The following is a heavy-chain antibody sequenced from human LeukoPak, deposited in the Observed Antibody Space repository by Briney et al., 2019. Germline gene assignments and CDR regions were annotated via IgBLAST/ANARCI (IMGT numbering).Heavy chain of an antibody. CDR1: GFTFSSYA. CDR2: INSDGSST. J-gene: IGHJ4*02. CDR3: ARDLNGPRDH. D-gene: IGHD2-8*01. Sequence: GGSLRLSCAASGFTFSSYAMSWARQAPGKGLEWVSRINSDGSSTSYADSVKGRFTISRDNAKNTLYLQMNNLRAEDTAMYYCARDLNGPRDHWGQGTLVTVSS. V-gene: IGHV3-74*01.